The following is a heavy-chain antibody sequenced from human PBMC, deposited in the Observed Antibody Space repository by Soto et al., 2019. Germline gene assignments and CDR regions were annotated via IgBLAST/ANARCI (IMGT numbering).Heavy chain of an antibody. J-gene: IGHJ6*02. Sequence: EVQLVESGGGLVQPGGSLRLSCEASGFTFRNYDMHWVRQGTGKGLEWVSGISAAGDPDYADSVEGRCTSSRENAQTSFFLQMNSLRVGDTAVYYCARTDRDFYGLDVWGQGTTVIVSS. CDR1: GFTFRNYD. V-gene: IGHV3-13*05. CDR2: ISAAGDP. CDR3: ARTDRDFYGLDV.